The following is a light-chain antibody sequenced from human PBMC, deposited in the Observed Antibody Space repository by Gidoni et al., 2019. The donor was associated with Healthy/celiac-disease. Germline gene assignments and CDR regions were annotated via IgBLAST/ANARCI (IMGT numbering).Light chain of an antibody. CDR2: GAS. Sequence: EIVMTQSPATLSVSPGERATLSCRASQSVSSNLAWYQQKPGQAPRLLIDGASTRATCIPARFSGSGSGTEFTLTISSLQSEDFAVYYCQQYNNWPPWTFGQGTKVEIK. J-gene: IGKJ1*01. CDR3: QQYNNWPPWT. V-gene: IGKV3-15*01. CDR1: QSVSSN.